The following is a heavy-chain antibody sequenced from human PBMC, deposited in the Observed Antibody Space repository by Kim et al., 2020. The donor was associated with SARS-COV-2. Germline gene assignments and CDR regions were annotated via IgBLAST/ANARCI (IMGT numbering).Heavy chain of an antibody. D-gene: IGHD1-26*01. J-gene: IGHJ4*02. CDR3: TWGVGIRGPGNYFNY. CDR2: ITSEASGGAT. Sequence: GGSPRLSCAASGFTVTDAWVIWVRQAPGEGLQWVGRITSEASGGATDFAAPVKGRFTISRDDSTNTVYLQMDSLKTEDTGVYYCTWGVGIRGPGNYFNYWGQGTQVTVSS. CDR1: GFTVTDAW. V-gene: IGHV3-15*01.